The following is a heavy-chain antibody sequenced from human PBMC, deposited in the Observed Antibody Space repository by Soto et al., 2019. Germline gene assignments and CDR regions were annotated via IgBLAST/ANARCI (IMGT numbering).Heavy chain of an antibody. J-gene: IGHJ4*02. CDR3: AREGGIMGATTVDY. CDR1: GGSISSGGYY. Sequence: SETLSLTCTVSGGSISSGGYYWSWIRQHPGKGLEWIGYIYYSGSTYYNPSLKSRVTISVDTSKNQFSLKLSSVTAADTAVYYCAREGGIMGATTVDYWGQGTLVTSPQ. D-gene: IGHD1-26*01. V-gene: IGHV4-30-4*08. CDR2: IYYSGST.